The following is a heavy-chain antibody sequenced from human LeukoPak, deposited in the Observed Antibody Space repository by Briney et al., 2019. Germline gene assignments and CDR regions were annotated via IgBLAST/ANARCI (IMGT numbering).Heavy chain of an antibody. CDR1: GYTFTSYA. Sequence: ASVKVSCKASGYTFTSYAMNWVRQAPGQGLEWMGWINTNTGNPTYAQGFTGRFVFSLDTSVSTAYLQISSLKAEDTAVYYCARSEDMGYSGSWYKHFDYWGQGTLVTVSS. V-gene: IGHV7-4-1*02. J-gene: IGHJ4*02. D-gene: IGHD6-13*01. CDR2: INTNTGNP. CDR3: ARSEDMGYSGSWYKHFDY.